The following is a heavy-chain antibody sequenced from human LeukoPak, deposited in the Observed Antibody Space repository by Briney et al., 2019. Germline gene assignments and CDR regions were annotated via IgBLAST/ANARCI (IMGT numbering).Heavy chain of an antibody. J-gene: IGHJ3*02. CDR1: GYTFTGYY. CDR2: INPTSGNT. Sequence: GASVKVSCKASGYTFTGYYMHWVRQAPGQGLEWMGWINPTSGNTGSAQKFQGRVTMTRNTSKSTAYMELSSLRSEDTAVYYCARGLDYGDNDAFDIWGQGTMVTVSS. D-gene: IGHD4-23*01. V-gene: IGHV1-8*02. CDR3: ARGLDYGDNDAFDI.